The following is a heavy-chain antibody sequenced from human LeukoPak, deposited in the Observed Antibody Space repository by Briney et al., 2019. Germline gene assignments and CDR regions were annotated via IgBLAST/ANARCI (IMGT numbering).Heavy chain of an antibody. V-gene: IGHV3-30*02. J-gene: IGHJ4*02. D-gene: IGHD3-10*01. CDR3: ARDGGSESYAFDY. CDR2: ISDSGGDK. CDR1: GFTFSRYG. Sequence: PGGSLRLSCAASGFTFSRYGFHWVRQAPGKGLEWVAFISDSGGDKWYADSVKGRLTISRDKSKNTVNLQTSSLRVEDTALYYCARDGGSESYAFDYWGQGTQVTVSS.